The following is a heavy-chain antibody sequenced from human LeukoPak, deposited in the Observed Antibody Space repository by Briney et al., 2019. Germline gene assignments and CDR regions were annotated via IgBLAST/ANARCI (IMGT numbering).Heavy chain of an antibody. J-gene: IGHJ4*02. D-gene: IGHD6-19*01. CDR2: ISYDGSNK. CDR1: GFTFSSYA. V-gene: IGHV3-30-3*01. Sequence: GGSLRLSCAASGFTFSSYAMHWVRQAPGKGLEWVAVISYDGSNKYYADSVKGRFTISRDNSKNTLYLQMDTLGPEDTAIYYCARDQGEAHSSGWTPFDYWAREPWSPSPQ. CDR3: ARDQGEAHSSGWTPFDY.